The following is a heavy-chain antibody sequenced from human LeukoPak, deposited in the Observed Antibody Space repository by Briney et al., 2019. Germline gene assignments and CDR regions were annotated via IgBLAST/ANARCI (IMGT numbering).Heavy chain of an antibody. CDR1: GFTFSSYA. CDR3: AKDRGCSSTSCYEGTFDY. J-gene: IGHJ4*02. V-gene: IGHV3-23*01. D-gene: IGHD2-2*01. Sequence: GGSLRLSCAASGFTFSSYAMSWVRQAPGKGLEWVSAISGSGGSTYYADSVKGRFTISRDNSKNTLYLQMNSLRAGDTAVYYCAKDRGCSSTSCYEGTFDYWGQGTLVTVSS. CDR2: ISGSGGST.